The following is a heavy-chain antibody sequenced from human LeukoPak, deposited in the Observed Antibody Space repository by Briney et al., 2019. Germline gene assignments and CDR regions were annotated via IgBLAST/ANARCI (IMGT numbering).Heavy chain of an antibody. D-gene: IGHD3-3*01. V-gene: IGHV3-21*01. CDR2: ISSSSSYI. J-gene: IGHJ4*02. Sequence: PGGSLRLSCAASGFTFSSYATSWVRQAPGKGLEWVSSISSSSSYIYYADSVKGRFTISRDNAKNSLYLQMNSLRAEDTAVYYCARASSRGTIFGHYFDYWGQGTLVTVSS. CDR1: GFTFSSYA. CDR3: ARASSRGTIFGHYFDY.